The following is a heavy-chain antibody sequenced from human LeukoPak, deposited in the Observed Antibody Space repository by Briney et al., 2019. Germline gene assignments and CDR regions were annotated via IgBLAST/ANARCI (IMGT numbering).Heavy chain of an antibody. Sequence: PSETLSLTCAVYGGSFSGYYWSWIRQPPGKGLEWIGEINHSGSTNYNPSLKSRVTISVDTSKNQFSLKLSSVTAADTAVYYCARDAIDSSGFDFDYWGQGTLVTVSS. CDR2: INHSGST. CDR1: GGSFSGYY. J-gene: IGHJ4*02. D-gene: IGHD3-22*01. V-gene: IGHV4-34*01. CDR3: ARDAIDSSGFDFDY.